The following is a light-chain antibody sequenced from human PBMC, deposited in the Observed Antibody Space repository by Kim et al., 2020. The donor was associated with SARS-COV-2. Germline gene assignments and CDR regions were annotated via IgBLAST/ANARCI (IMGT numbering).Light chain of an antibody. V-gene: IGLV6-57*03. CDR1: RGSVADNF. CDR3: QSYDSSHLWV. CDR2: EDS. J-gene: IGLJ3*02. Sequence: AVTVSCTRPRGSVADNFVAWYQLRPGRAPTTVIYEDSQRPAGVPDRFSGSIDSSSNSASLTSSGLRTEDEADYYCQSYDSSHLWVFGGGTKLTVL.